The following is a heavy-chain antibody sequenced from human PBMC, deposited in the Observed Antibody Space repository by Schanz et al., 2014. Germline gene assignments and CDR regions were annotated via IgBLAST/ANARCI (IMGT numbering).Heavy chain of an antibody. CDR2: INPTSGTT. CDR1: GYTFTTYY. D-gene: IGHD2-2*01. CDR3: ARGGFFDSTNFDS. J-gene: IGHJ4*02. Sequence: QVQLVQSGAEVKKPGASVKASCKASGYTFTTYYIHCVRQAPGQGLEWMGKINPTSGTTRIAQNCQGGLTVTRDTSTSTVNMELSSLRSENTSVYYCARGGFFDSTNFDSWGQGTLVTVSS. V-gene: IGHV1-46*03.